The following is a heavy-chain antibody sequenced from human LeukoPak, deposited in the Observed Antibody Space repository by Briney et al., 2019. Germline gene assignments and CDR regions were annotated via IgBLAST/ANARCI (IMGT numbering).Heavy chain of an antibody. V-gene: IGHV4-59*01. CDR1: GGSFSSYY. J-gene: IGHJ4*02. CDR2: IYYSGNT. D-gene: IGHD4-17*01. Sequence: PSETLSLTCTVSGGSFSSYYWSWIRQPPGKGLESIGYIYYSGNTNYNPSLKSRVTISIDTSKNQFSLKVSSVTAADTAVYFCARVLVSDYGDYFDFWAQGTLVTVSS. CDR3: ARVLVSDYGDYFDF.